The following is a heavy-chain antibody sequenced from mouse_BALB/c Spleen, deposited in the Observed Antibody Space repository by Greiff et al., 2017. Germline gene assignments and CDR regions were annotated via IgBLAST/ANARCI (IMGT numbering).Heavy chain of an antibody. Sequence: QVQLQQPGAELVRPGASVKLSCKASGYTFTSYWINWVKQRPGQGLEWIGNIYPSDSYTNYSQKFKDKATLTVDKSSSTAYMQLSSPTSEDSAVYYCTREGSRVAWFAYWGQGTLVTVSA. D-gene: IGHD1-1*01. J-gene: IGHJ3*01. CDR3: TREGSRVAWFAY. V-gene: IGHV1-69*02. CDR2: IYPSDSYT. CDR1: GYTFTSYW.